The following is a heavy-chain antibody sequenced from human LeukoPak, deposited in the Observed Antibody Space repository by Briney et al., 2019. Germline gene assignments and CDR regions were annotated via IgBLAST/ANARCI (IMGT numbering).Heavy chain of an antibody. Sequence: PGGSLRLSCAASGFTFSSYGMHWVRQAPGKGLDWVSGIWPDGGTTFYADSVKGRFTISRDNSRNILYLQMNSLRAEDTAIYYCAKDRLPDSSWSLDYWGQGTLVTVSS. J-gene: IGHJ4*02. CDR1: GFTFSSYG. CDR2: IWPDGGTT. V-gene: IGHV3-23*01. CDR3: AKDRLPDSSWSLDY. D-gene: IGHD6-13*01.